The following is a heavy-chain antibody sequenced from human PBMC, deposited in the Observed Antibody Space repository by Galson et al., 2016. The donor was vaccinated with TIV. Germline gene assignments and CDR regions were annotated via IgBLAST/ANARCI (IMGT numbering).Heavy chain of an antibody. D-gene: IGHD3-22*01. J-gene: IGHJ6*02. V-gene: IGHV3-66*02. CDR2: HYSGGDT. Sequence: LRLSCAGSGLIVSDNYISWVRQAPGKGLEWVSSHYSGGDTYYAASVKGRFPISRDTSRNTLHLQMTSLRAEDTAVYYCARDRYYDASCYYYYYGLDVWGQGTTVTVSS. CDR1: GLIVSDNY. CDR3: ARDRYYDASCYYYYYGLDV.